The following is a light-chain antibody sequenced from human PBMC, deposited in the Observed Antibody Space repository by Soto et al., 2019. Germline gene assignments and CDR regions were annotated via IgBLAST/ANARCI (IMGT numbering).Light chain of an antibody. V-gene: IGKV1-5*03. J-gene: IGKJ1*01. CDR1: ESISNW. Sequence: DIQMTQSPSTLSASVGDSVIITCRASESISNWLAWYQQKPGKAPNLLIYKASSLKSGVPLRFSGSGSGTEFTLTINSLQPDDFATYYCQQYDTYWTFAQGPKVKS. CDR2: KAS. CDR3: QQYDTYWT.